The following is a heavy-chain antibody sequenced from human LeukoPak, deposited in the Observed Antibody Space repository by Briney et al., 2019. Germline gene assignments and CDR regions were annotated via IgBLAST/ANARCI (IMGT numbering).Heavy chain of an antibody. V-gene: IGHV1-69*05. J-gene: IGHJ4*02. Sequence: WASVKVSCKASGGTFSSYAISWVRQAPGQGLEWMGGIIPIFGTASYAQKFQGRVTVTRDTSTSTVHMELSGLRSEDTAVYYCARDQEGFDYWGQGTLVTVSS. CDR3: ARDQEGFDY. CDR2: IIPIFGTA. CDR1: GGTFSSYA.